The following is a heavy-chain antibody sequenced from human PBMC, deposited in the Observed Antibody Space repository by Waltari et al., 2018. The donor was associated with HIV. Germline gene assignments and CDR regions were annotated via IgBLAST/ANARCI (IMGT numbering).Heavy chain of an antibody. CDR2: ISGSGGST. CDR1: GFTFSSYA. J-gene: IGHJ4*02. D-gene: IGHD2-15*01. CDR3: AKDSPIVVVVAATTNLDY. Sequence: EVQLLESGGGLVQPGGSLRLSCAASGFTFSSYAMSWVRQAPGKGLEWVSAISGSGGSTYYADSVKGRFNISRDNSKNTLYLQMNSLRAEDTAVYYCAKDSPIVVVVAATTNLDYWGQGTLVTVSS. V-gene: IGHV3-23*01.